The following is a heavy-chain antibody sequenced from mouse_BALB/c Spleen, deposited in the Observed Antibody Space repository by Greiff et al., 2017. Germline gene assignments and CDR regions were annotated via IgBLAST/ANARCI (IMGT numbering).Heavy chain of an antibody. CDR1: GYSITSDYA. V-gene: IGHV3-2*02. J-gene: IGHJ3*01. CDR3: ARGTYYGNYFWFAY. CDR2: ISYSGST. D-gene: IGHD2-10*01. Sequence: VQLQQSGPGLVKPSQSLSLTCTVTGYSITSDYAWNWIRQFPGNKLEWMGYISYSGSTSYNPSLKSRISITRDTSKNQFFLQLNSVTTEDTATYYCARGTYYGNYFWFAYWGQGTLVTVSA.